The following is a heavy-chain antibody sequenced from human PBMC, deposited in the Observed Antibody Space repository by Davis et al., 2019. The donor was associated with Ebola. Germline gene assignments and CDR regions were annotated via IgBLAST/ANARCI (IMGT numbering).Heavy chain of an antibody. Sequence: GESLKISCAASRFSFNSYWMSWVRQAPGKGLEWVANIKQDGSEKYYVDSVKGRFTISRDNAKNSLYLQMNSLRAEDTAVYYCAREPRSIAVAGTGDYWGQGTLVTVSS. J-gene: IGHJ4*02. V-gene: IGHV3-7*03. CDR2: IKQDGSEK. CDR3: AREPRSIAVAGTGDY. D-gene: IGHD6-19*01. CDR1: RFSFNSYW.